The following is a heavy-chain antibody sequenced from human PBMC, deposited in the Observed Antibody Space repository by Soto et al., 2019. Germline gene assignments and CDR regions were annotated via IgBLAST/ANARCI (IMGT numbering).Heavy chain of an antibody. D-gene: IGHD3-22*01. J-gene: IGHJ4*02. CDR2: IWYDGSNK. CDR1: GFTFSSYG. V-gene: IGHV3-33*01. Sequence: PGGSLRLSCAASGFTFSSYGMHWVRQAPGKGLEWVAVIWYDGSNKYYADSVKGRFTISRDNSKNTLYLQMNSLRAEDTAVYYCARPHYYYDSSGSYYFDYWGQGTLVTSPQ. CDR3: ARPHYYYDSSGSYYFDY.